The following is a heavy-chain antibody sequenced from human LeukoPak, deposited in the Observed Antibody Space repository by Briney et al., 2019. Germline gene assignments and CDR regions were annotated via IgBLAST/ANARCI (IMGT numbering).Heavy chain of an antibody. CDR1: GYTFTSYY. V-gene: IGHV1-46*01. CDR2: INPSGGST. CDR3: ARDMATTEYYFDY. D-gene: IGHD5-24*01. Sequence: GASVKVSCKASGYTFTSYYMHWVRQAPGQGLEWMGMINPSGGSTSYAQKFQGRVTMTRDMSTSTVYMELSSLRSEDTAVYYCARDMATTEYYFDYWGQGTLVTVSS. J-gene: IGHJ4*02.